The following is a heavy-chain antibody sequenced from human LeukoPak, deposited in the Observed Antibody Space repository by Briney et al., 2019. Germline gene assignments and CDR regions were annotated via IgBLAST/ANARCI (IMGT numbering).Heavy chain of an antibody. Sequence: LTGGSLRLSCAASGFTFTNHGMYWVRQAPGKGLEWVSFISSSGSTMYYADSVKGRFTISRDNAKNSLYTAVYYCARDEVGATTEFDYWGQGTLVTVSS. CDR2: ISSSGSTM. CDR1: GFTFTNHG. V-gene: IGHV3-48*04. J-gene: IGHJ4*02. D-gene: IGHD1-26*01. CDR3: FDY.